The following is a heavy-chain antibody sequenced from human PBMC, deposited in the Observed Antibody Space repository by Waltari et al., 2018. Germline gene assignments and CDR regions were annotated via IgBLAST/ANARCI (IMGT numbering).Heavy chain of an antibody. CDR3: ARSIAAAGATPPHDAFDI. CDR1: GYTFTGYY. V-gene: IGHV1-2*06. J-gene: IGHJ3*02. D-gene: IGHD6-13*01. CDR2: INPNSGGT. Sequence: QVQLVQSGAEVKKPGASVKVSCKASGYTFTGYYMPWVRQAPGQGLEWMGRINPNSGGTNYAQKFQGRVTMTRDTSISTAYMELSRLRSDDTAVYYCARSIAAAGATPPHDAFDIWGQGTMVTVSS.